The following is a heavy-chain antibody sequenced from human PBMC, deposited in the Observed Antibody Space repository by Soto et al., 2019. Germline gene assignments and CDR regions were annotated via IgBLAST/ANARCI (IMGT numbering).Heavy chain of an antibody. J-gene: IGHJ6*02. CDR1: GFTFSNYA. CDR3: ARRARGWYGVLGPMDV. Sequence: GGSLRLSCSASGFTFSNYAMHWGRQAPGKGLEYVSAISSNGGRTYYADSVKDRFTISRDNSKNTLYLQMSSLKASDTAMYYCARRARGWYGVLGPMDVWGQGTTVTVSS. V-gene: IGHV3-64D*08. CDR2: ISSNGGRT. D-gene: IGHD6-19*01.